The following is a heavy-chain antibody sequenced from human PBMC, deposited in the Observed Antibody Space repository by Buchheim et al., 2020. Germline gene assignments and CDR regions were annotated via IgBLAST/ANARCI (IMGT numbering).Heavy chain of an antibody. V-gene: IGHV4-59*08. Sequence: QVQLQESGPGLVKPSETLSLTCTVSGGSINNYYWAWIRQPPGKGLEWIGYIYYTGFTSYNPSLKSRITMSVDTSQNVVSLKLNSVAAGDTAVYFCARQEPYAWRAYSMDVWGQGTT. CDR1: GGSINNYY. J-gene: IGHJ6*02. CDR3: ARQEPYAWRAYSMDV. CDR2: IYYTGFT. D-gene: IGHD3-3*01.